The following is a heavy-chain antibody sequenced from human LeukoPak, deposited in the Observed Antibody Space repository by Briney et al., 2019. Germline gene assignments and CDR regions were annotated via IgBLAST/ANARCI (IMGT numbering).Heavy chain of an antibody. CDR1: GFTFTSYGMQFSSYG. CDR3: ARGRGTMIVVVARLHDY. CDR2: IRSDGRNT. D-gene: IGHD3-22*01. J-gene: IGHJ4*02. V-gene: IGHV3-30*02. Sequence: GGSLRLSCAASGFTFTSYGMQFSSYGMHWVRQAPGKGLEWVAFIRSDGRNTYYADSVKGRFTISRDNTKNTLYLQMNSLRAEDTAVYYCARGRGTMIVVVARLHDYWGQGTLVTVSS.